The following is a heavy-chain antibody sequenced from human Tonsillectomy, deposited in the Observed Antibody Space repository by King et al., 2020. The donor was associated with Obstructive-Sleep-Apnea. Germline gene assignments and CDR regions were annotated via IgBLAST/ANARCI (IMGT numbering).Heavy chain of an antibody. CDR2: ISSSSSYM. J-gene: IGHJ6*02. CDR1: GFTFSNYS. V-gene: IGHV3-21*01. Sequence: VQLVESGGGLVKPGGSLRLSCAASGFTFSNYSMNWVRQAPGRGLEWVSSISSSSSYMYYADSVKGRFTISRDNAKNSLYLQMHSLRAEDTAGYYCARDGEDIVVLVAVNVDYYYYAMDVWGQGTTVTVSS. D-gene: IGHD2-15*01. CDR3: ARDGEDIVVLVAVNVDYYYYAMDV.